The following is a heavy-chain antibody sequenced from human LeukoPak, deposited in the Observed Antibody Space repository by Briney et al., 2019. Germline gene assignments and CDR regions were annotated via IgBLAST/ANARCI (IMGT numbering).Heavy chain of an antibody. CDR2: IKTKTDGGTS. CDR1: GFTFNNAW. CDR3: ATDGPYSTSSVDY. Sequence: GGSLRLSCAASGFTFNNAWMTWVRQAPGKGLEWVGRIKTKTDGGTSAYAAPVKGRFTISRDDSKNTLYLQMHSLKIEDTAVYYCATDGPYSTSSVDYWGQGTLVTVSS. J-gene: IGHJ4*02. D-gene: IGHD6-6*01. V-gene: IGHV3-15*01.